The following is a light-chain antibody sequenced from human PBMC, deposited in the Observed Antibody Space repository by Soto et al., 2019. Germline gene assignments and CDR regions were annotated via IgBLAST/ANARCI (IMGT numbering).Light chain of an antibody. CDR3: SSYTSISTLV. Sequence: QSALTQPASVSGSPGQSITISCTGTSSDVGGYNYVSWYQQHPGKAPKLMIYEVSNRPSGVSNRFSGSKSGNTAYLTISVLQAEDEADYYCSSYTSISTLVFGGGTKLTVL. CDR2: EVS. V-gene: IGLV2-14*01. CDR1: SSDVGGYNY. J-gene: IGLJ2*01.